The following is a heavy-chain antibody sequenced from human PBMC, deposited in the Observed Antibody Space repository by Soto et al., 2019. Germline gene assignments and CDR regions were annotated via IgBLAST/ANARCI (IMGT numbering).Heavy chain of an antibody. CDR2: ISGSGGST. CDR1: GFTFSSYA. D-gene: IGHD3-22*01. J-gene: IGHJ4*02. Sequence: GGSLRLSCAASGFTFSSYAMSWVRQAPGKGLEWVSAISGSGGSTYYADSVKGRFTISRDNSKNTLYLQMNSLRAEDTAVYYCAKGLRDDYYDSSGYYYFDYWGQGTLVTVSS. CDR3: AKGLRDDYYDSSGYYYFDY. V-gene: IGHV3-23*01.